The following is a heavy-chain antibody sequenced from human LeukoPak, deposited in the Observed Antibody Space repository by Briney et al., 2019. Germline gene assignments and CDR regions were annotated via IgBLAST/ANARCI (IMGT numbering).Heavy chain of an antibody. V-gene: IGHV3-21*01. Sequence: KPGGSLRLSCAASGFTFSSYSMNWVRQAPGKGLEWVSSISSSSSYIYYADSVKGRFTISRDNAKNSLYLQMNSLRAEDTAVYYCARRGVIGSCYDYWGQGTLVTVSS. J-gene: IGHJ4*02. CDR2: ISSSSSYI. D-gene: IGHD2-15*01. CDR3: ARRGVIGSCYDY. CDR1: GFTFSSYS.